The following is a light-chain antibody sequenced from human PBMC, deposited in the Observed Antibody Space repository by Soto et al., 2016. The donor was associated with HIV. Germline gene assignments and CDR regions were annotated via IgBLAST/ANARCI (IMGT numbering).Light chain of an antibody. J-gene: IGLJ2*01. CDR2: DDS. V-gene: IGLV3-21*03. CDR1: NIGSKS. CDR3: QVWDSTSDSVV. Sequence: SYVLTQPPSVSVAPGKTARITCGGNNIGSKSVHWYQQKPGQAPVLVVHDDSDRPSGIPERFSGSNSGNTATLTISRVEAGDEADYHCQVWDSTSDSVVFGGGTKLTVL.